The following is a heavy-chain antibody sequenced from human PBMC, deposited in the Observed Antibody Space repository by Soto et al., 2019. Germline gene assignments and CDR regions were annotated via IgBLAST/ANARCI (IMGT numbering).Heavy chain of an antibody. V-gene: IGHV3-73*01. J-gene: IGHJ4*02. CDR2: IRSKANSYAT. CDR1: GFTFSGSA. Sequence: GGSLRLSCAASGFTFSGSAMHWVRQASGKGLEWVGRIRSKANSYATAYAASVKGRFTISRDDSKNTAYLQMNSLKTEDTAVYYCTRSAEVNYDILTGYPPDYWGQGTLVTVSS. D-gene: IGHD3-9*01. CDR3: TRSAEVNYDILTGYPPDY.